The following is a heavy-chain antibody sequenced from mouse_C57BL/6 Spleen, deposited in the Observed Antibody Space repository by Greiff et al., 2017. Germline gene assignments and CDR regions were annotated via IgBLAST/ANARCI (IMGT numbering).Heavy chain of an antibody. Sequence: QVQLQQSGAELVQPGASVKISCKASGYAFSSYWMNWVKQRPGKGLEWLGQISPGDGDTNYNGKFKGKATLQADKSSITAYMQLSSLTSEDSAVYFCARWDDYDDYYAMDYWGQGTSVTVSS. CDR3: ARWDDYDDYYAMDY. CDR2: ISPGDGDT. J-gene: IGHJ4*01. CDR1: GYAFSSYW. V-gene: IGHV1-80*01. D-gene: IGHD2-4*01.